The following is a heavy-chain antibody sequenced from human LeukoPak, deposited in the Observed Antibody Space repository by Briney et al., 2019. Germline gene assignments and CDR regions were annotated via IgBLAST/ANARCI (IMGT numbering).Heavy chain of an antibody. D-gene: IGHD2-15*01. CDR2: INPNSGGT. CDR1: GYTFTGYY. V-gene: IGHV1-2*02. CDR3: ARVRYCSGGSCYLGYFDY. J-gene: IGHJ4*02. Sequence: ASVKVSCKASGYTFTGYYMHWVRQAPGQGLEWMGWINPNSGGTNYAQKVQGRVTMTRDTSISTAYMELSRLRSDDTAVYYCARVRYCSGGSCYLGYFDYWGQGTLVTVSS.